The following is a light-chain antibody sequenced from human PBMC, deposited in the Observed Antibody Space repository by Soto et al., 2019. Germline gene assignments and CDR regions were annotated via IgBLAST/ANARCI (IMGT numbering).Light chain of an antibody. Sequence: DIQMTQSPSSLSASVGDRVTITCQASQDISNYLNWFQQKPGKAPKLLIYDASNLETGVPSRFSGSGSGTGFTFTISSLQPEDIATYYCHQYDNLPFTFGPGTKVDIK. CDR3: HQYDNLPFT. J-gene: IGKJ3*01. V-gene: IGKV1-33*01. CDR1: QDISNY. CDR2: DAS.